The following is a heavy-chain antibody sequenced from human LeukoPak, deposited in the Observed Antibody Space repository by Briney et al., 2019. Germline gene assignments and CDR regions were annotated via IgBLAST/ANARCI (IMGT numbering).Heavy chain of an antibody. D-gene: IGHD3-3*01. J-gene: IGHJ5*02. CDR3: AREPTYYDFWSGQPNWFDP. Sequence: GASVKVSCKASGYTFTGYYMHWVRQAPGQGLEWMGRINPNSGGTNYAQKFQGRVTMTRDTSISTAYMELSRLRSDDTAVYYCAREPTYYDFWSGQPNWFDPWGQGTLVTVSS. V-gene: IGHV1-2*06. CDR1: GYTFTGYY. CDR2: INPNSGGT.